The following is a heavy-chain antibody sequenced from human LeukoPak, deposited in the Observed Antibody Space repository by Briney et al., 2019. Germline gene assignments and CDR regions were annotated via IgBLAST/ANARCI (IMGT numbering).Heavy chain of an antibody. CDR2: MYTGGTT. CDR3: AKDEVTSGGGLAS. Sequence: GGSLRLSCAASGVTVSGTHMSWVRQAPGKGLEWVSAMYTGGTTYYAASVKGRFTISRDKSKNTLYLHMNSLRAEDPAVYYCAKDEVTSGGGLASWGQGTLVTVSS. CDR1: GVTVSGTH. D-gene: IGHD2-21*02. V-gene: IGHV3-53*01. J-gene: IGHJ4*02.